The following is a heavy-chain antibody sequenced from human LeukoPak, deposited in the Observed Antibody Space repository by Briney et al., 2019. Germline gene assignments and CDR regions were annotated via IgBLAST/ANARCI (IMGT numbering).Heavy chain of an antibody. J-gene: IGHJ4*02. V-gene: IGHV4-30-4*01. Sequence: SQTLSLTCTVSGGSISSADYYWGWIRQPPGKGLEWIEYIYYSGSTYYNPSLKSRLTISVDTSKNQFSLNLSSVTAADTAVYYCARDRRGGDSMIRGLDYWGQGTLVTVSS. CDR3: ARDRRGGDSMIRGLDY. CDR2: IYYSGST. D-gene: IGHD3-10*01. CDR1: GGSISSADYY.